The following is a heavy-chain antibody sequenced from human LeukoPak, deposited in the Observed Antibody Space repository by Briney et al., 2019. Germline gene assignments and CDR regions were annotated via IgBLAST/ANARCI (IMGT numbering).Heavy chain of an antibody. CDR1: GGSFSGYY. Sequence: SETLFLTCAVYGGSFSGYYCSWIRQPPGKGLEWIGEINHSGSTNYNPSLKSRVTISVDTSKNQFSLKLTLLTAADTAVYYCARRRPGYCSSTSCQPWYFDYWGQGTLVTVSS. CDR2: INHSGST. D-gene: IGHD2-2*03. V-gene: IGHV4-34*01. J-gene: IGHJ4*02. CDR3: ARRRPGYCSSTSCQPWYFDY.